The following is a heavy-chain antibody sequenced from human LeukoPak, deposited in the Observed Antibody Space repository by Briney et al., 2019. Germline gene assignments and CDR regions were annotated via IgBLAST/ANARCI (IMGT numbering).Heavy chain of an antibody. CDR2: MYSGGST. CDR3: AKNIVGSPPIHQY. D-gene: IGHD1-26*01. CDR1: GFTVSSYY. J-gene: IGHJ4*02. Sequence: GGSLRLSCAASGFTVSSYYMTWVRQAPGKGLEWVSVMYSGGSTYYADSVKGRVAISRDNSQNTVFLQMNSVRAEDTAVYYCAKNIVGSPPIHQYWGQGTLVTVSS. V-gene: IGHV3-66*01.